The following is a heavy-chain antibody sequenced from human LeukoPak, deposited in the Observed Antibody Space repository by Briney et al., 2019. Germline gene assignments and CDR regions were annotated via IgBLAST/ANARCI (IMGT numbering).Heavy chain of an antibody. CDR1: GYTFTSYD. CDR2: MNPNSGNT. Sequence: ASVKGSCKASGYTFTSYDIHWVRRATGQGLEWMGWMNPNSGNTGYAQRFQGRVTMTRNTSISTAYMELSSLRSEDTAVYYCARPSLRGITMIMSYGMDVWGQGTTVTVSS. J-gene: IGHJ6*02. CDR3: ARPSLRGITMIMSYGMDV. V-gene: IGHV1-8*01. D-gene: IGHD3-22*01.